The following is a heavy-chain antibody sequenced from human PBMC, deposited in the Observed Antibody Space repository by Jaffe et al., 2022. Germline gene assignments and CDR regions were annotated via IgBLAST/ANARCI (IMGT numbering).Heavy chain of an antibody. CDR1: GFTFDDYA. CDR2: ISWNSGSI. D-gene: IGHD4-17*01. V-gene: IGHV3-9*01. J-gene: IGHJ4*02. Sequence: EVQLVESGGGLVQPGRSLRLSCAASGFTFDDYAMHWVRQAPGKGLEWVSGISWNSGSIGYADSVKGRFTISRDNAKNSLYLQMNSLRAEDTALYYCAKGSYGDYDGYYFDYWGQGTLVTVSS. CDR3: AKGSYGDYDGYYFDY.